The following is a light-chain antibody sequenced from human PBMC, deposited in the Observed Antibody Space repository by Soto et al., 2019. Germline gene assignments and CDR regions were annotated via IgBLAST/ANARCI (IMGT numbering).Light chain of an antibody. V-gene: IGKV3-15*01. J-gene: IGKJ1*01. CDR3: QQWIRWT. Sequence: EIVMTQSPATLSVSPGDRVTLSCRASERVGSNVAWYQHKPGQAPRLLIYGASVRATGIPDRFSDSGSETEFTLTISSLQSEDFAVYYCQQWIRWTFGQGTRLELK. CDR2: GAS. CDR1: ERVGSN.